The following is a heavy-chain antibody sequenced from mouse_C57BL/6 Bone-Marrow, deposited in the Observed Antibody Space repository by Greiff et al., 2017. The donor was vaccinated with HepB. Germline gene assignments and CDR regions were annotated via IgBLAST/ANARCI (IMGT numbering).Heavy chain of an antibody. CDR1: GFTFSDYG. Sequence: EVQLVESGGGLVQPGGSLKLSCAASGFTFSDYGMAWVRQAPRKGPEWVAFISNLAYSIYYADTVTGRFTISRENAKNTLYLEMSSLRSEDTAMYYCARLYDGPYYYAMDYWGQGTSVTVSS. CDR3: ARLYDGPYYYAMDY. J-gene: IGHJ4*01. V-gene: IGHV5-15*01. D-gene: IGHD2-3*01. CDR2: ISNLAYSI.